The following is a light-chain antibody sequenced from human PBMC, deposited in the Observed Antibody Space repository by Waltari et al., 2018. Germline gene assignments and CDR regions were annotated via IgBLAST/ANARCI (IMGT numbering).Light chain of an antibody. J-gene: IGLJ1*01. CDR2: KNS. V-gene: IGLV1-44*01. CDR3: SSWDDSLDGHV. Sequence: QSVLTQPPSASAPPGQRVTISCSGSSPNLGSNTVKWYQYVPGAAPKLLSYKNSDRPSGVPDRFSASKSGTSASLAISGLQSDDESDYYCSSWDDSLDGHVFGTGTRVTVL. CDR1: SPNLGSNT.